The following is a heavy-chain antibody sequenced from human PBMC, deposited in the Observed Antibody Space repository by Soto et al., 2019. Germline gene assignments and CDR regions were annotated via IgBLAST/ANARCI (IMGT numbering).Heavy chain of an antibody. Sequence: LRLSCAASGFMFSRYWMSWVRQTPGKGLEWVANIKEDGSVKYYVDSVKGRFTISRDDAKNSVYLQMNSLRAEDTAIYHCARIGYSSSSMDYWGQGTLVTVSS. D-gene: IGHD2-2*01. CDR3: ARIGYSSSSMDY. V-gene: IGHV3-7*01. CDR1: GFMFSRYW. J-gene: IGHJ4*02. CDR2: IKEDGSVK.